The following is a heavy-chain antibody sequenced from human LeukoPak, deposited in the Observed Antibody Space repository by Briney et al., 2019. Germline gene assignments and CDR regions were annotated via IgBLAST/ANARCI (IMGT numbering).Heavy chain of an antibody. CDR1: GFTFSSYE. CDR3: ARAYRLLDF. D-gene: IGHD3-16*02. J-gene: IGHJ6*04. CDR2: IKEDGSEK. V-gene: IGHV3-7*01. Sequence: GGSLRLSCAASGFTFSSYEMNWVRQAPGKGLEWVANIKEDGSEKYYVDSVKGRFTISRDNAKNSLYLQMNSLRAEDTAVYYCARAYRLLDFWGKGTTVTVSS.